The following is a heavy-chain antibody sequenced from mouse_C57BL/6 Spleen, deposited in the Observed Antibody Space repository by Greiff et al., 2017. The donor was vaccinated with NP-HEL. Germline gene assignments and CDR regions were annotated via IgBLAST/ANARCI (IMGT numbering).Heavy chain of an antibody. CDR2: IDPPDSET. Sequence: VQLQQPGAELVRPGSSVKLSCKASGYTFTSYWMHWVKQRPIQGLEWIGNIDPPDSETHYNQKFKDKATLTVYKSSSTAYMQLSSLTSEDSAVYYCARYYGSSYWYFDVWGTGTTVTVSS. V-gene: IGHV1-52*01. D-gene: IGHD1-1*01. CDR3: ARYYGSSYWYFDV. CDR1: GYTFTSYW. J-gene: IGHJ1*03.